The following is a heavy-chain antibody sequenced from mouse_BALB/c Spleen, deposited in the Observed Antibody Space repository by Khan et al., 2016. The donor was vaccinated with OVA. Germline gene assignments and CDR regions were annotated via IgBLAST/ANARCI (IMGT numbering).Heavy chain of an antibody. CDR2: IWSGGNT. Sequence: VQLKQSGPGLVQPSQSLSITCTVSGFSLTTYGVHWVRQSPGKGLEWLGLIWSGGNTDYNADFISRLSITKDNYKRQVFFTMNSLQADDPAMYYCARNSYMYDFTYWGQGTLVTVSA. J-gene: IGHJ3*01. CDR1: GFSLTTYG. D-gene: IGHD2-14*01. V-gene: IGHV2-2*01. CDR3: ARNSYMYDFTY.